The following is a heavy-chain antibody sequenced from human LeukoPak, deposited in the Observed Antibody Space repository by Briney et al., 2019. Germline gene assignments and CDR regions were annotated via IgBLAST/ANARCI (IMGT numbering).Heavy chain of an antibody. J-gene: IGHJ4*02. CDR2: ISAYNGNT. V-gene: IGHV1-18*01. CDR1: GYTFTSYG. D-gene: IGHD3-22*01. Sequence: ASVNVSCKASGYTFTSYGVSLVRQAPGQGLEWMGWISAYNGNTNYAQKLQGRVTMTTDTSTSTAYMELRSLRSDDTAVYYCARDTYDSSGYYLVQWGQGTLVTVSS. CDR3: ARDTYDSSGYYLVQ.